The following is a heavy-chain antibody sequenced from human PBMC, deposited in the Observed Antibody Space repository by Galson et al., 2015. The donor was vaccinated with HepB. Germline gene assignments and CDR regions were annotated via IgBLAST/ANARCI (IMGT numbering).Heavy chain of an antibody. Sequence: SVKVSCKASGCSFSNYGISWVRQAPGQGLEWLGWSSAYRDKANYAQIVQGRVTMTTDTSTSTAYMELRSLTSDDTAMYYCGRDWYCSGRNCVDCFDPWGQGTLVTVSS. D-gene: IGHD2-15*01. J-gene: IGHJ5*02. CDR3: GRDWYCSGRNCVDCFDP. CDR1: GCSFSNYG. CDR2: SSAYRDKA. V-gene: IGHV1-18*04.